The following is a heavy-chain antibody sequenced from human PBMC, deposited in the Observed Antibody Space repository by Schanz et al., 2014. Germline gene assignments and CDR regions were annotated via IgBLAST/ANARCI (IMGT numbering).Heavy chain of an antibody. CDR3: ARFLARYQYYGVDV. V-gene: IGHV3-23*01. D-gene: IGHD3-3*01. J-gene: IGHJ6*02. Sequence: EVQLLESGGGLVQPGGSLRLSCAASGFTFSIYGMSWVRQAPGKGLEWVSRMIGSGGDTYPADSVKGRFSISRDNGETSVYLQINSLRVEDTAVYYCARFLARYQYYGVDVWGQGTTVIVSS. CDR1: GFTFSIYG. CDR2: MIGSGGDT.